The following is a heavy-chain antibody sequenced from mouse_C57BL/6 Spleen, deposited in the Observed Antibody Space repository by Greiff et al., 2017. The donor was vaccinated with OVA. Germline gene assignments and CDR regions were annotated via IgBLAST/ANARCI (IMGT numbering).Heavy chain of an antibody. D-gene: IGHD2-5*01. V-gene: IGHV1-5*01. Sequence: VQLQQSGTVLARPGASVKMSCKTSGYTFTSYWMHWVKQRPGQGLEWIGAIYPGNSDTSYNQKFKGKAKLTAVTSASTAYMELSSLTNEDSAVYYCTRGIVPNYYAMDYWGQGTSVTVSS. CDR3: TRGIVPNYYAMDY. CDR2: IYPGNSDT. J-gene: IGHJ4*01. CDR1: GYTFTSYW.